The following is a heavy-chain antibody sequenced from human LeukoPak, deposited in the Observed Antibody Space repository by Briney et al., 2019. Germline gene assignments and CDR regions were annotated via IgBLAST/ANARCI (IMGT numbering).Heavy chain of an antibody. CDR3: ARTYSSSSYSPFDY. CDR2: IYYGGGT. Sequence: GGSLRLSCAASGFIVSSTYMNWVRQAPGKGLEWVSVIYYGGGTYYTDSVKGRFTISRDNSKNTLYLQMNSLRAEDTAVYYCARTYSSSSYSPFDYWGQGTLVTVSS. V-gene: IGHV3-53*01. J-gene: IGHJ4*02. D-gene: IGHD6-13*01. CDR1: GFIVSSTY.